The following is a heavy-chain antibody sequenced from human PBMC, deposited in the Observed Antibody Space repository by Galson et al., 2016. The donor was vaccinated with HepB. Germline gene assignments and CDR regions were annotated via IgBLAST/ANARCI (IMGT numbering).Heavy chain of an antibody. Sequence: SLRLSCAASGFTFSSYGMHWVCQAPGKGLEWVAFISHDRCNKKYADSVKGRFTISRDNSKKTLYLQMNSLRAEDTAVYYCAKDGRIYCSSASCHDHFHYWGQGTLVTVSS. CDR1: GFTFSSYG. D-gene: IGHD2-2*01. CDR2: ISHDRCNK. J-gene: IGHJ4*02. CDR3: AKDGRIYCSSASCHDHFHY. V-gene: IGHV3-30*18.